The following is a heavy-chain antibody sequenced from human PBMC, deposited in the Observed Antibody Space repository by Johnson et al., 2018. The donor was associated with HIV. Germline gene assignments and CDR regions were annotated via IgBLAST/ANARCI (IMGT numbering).Heavy chain of an antibody. J-gene: IGHJ3*02. CDR3: ASRSYGYVRHAFDI. CDR2: IKQDGSEK. CDR1: GFTFSSYA. V-gene: IGHV3-7*01. Sequence: MLLVESGGGVVQPGRSLRLSCAASGFTFSSYAMHWVRQAPGKGLEWVANIKQDGSEKYYVDSVKGRFTISRDNAKNSLYLQMNSLRAEDTAVYYCASRSYGYVRHAFDIWGQGTMVTVSS. D-gene: IGHD5-18*01.